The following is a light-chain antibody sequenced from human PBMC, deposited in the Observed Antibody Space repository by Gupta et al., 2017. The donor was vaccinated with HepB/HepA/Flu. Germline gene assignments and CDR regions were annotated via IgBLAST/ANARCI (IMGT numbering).Light chain of an antibody. Sequence: SYVLTQPPSVSVAPGQTATITCGGTHIGTKSVHWYQRRPGQAPILIVFDDNDRPSGIPDRFSGSNSGDTATLTISRVEAGDGADYYCQVWDRSEGHVVGTGTQVTVL. CDR2: DDN. CDR3: QVWDRSEGHV. V-gene: IGLV3-21*02. CDR1: HIGTKS. J-gene: IGLJ1*01.